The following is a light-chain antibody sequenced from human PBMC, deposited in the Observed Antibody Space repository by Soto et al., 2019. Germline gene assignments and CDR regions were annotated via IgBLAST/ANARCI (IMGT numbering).Light chain of an antibody. CDR2: AAS. CDR1: QGISNY. V-gene: IGKV1-27*01. J-gene: IGKJ4*01. CDR3: QKYNSAPRLT. Sequence: DIQMTQSPSSLSASVGDRVTITCRASQGISNYLAWYQQKPGKVPKLLIYAASTLQSGVPSRFSGSGSGTDCTLTISSLQPEDVATDYCQKYNSAPRLTFGGGTKVEIK.